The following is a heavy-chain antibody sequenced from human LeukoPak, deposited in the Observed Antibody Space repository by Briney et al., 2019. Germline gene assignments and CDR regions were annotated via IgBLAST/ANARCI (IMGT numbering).Heavy chain of an antibody. CDR2: ISYDGSNK. CDR3: AKFTRTLVRGALVN. J-gene: IGHJ4*02. Sequence: PGGSLRLSCAASGFTFSSYAMHWVRQAPGKGLEWVAVISYDGSNKYYADSVKGRFTISRDNSKNTLYLQMNSLRAEDTAVYYCAKFTRTLVRGALVNWGQGTLVTVSS. CDR1: GFTFSSYA. D-gene: IGHD3-10*01. V-gene: IGHV3-30*04.